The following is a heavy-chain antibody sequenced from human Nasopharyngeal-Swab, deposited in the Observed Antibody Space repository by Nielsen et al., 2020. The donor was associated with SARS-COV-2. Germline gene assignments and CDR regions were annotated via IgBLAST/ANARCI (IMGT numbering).Heavy chain of an antibody. J-gene: IGHJ4*02. Sequence: ASVKVSCKASGYTFTSYGISWVRQAPGQGLEWMGWIRADSPDTDYAQNFQGRVTITTDTSTSTAYMELRSLTSDDPAVYYCARDRSTKDYWGQGTLVTVSS. CDR1: GYTFTSYG. D-gene: IGHD5/OR15-5a*01. CDR3: ARDRSTKDY. V-gene: IGHV1-18*01. CDR2: IRADSPDT.